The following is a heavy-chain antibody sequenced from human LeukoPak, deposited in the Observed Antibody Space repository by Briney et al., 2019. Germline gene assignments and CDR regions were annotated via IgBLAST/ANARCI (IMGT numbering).Heavy chain of an antibody. D-gene: IGHD1-14*01. J-gene: IGHJ6*03. Sequence: PSETLSLTCTVSGGSISSGSYYWSWIRQPAGKGLEWIGRIYTSGSTNYNPSLKSRVTISVDTPKNQFSLKLSSVTAADTAVYYCALGNPYYYYMDVWGKGTTVTVSS. CDR1: GGSISSGSYY. CDR3: ALGNPYYYYMDV. V-gene: IGHV4-61*02. CDR2: IYTSGST.